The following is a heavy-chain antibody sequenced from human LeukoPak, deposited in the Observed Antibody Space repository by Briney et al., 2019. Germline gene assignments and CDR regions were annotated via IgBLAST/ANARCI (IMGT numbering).Heavy chain of an antibody. CDR1: GYTFTGYY. D-gene: IGHD4-17*01. CDR2: INPNSGGT. V-gene: IGHV1-2*02. J-gene: IGHJ5*02. Sequence: GASVKVSCKASGYTFTGYYMHWVRQAPGQGLEWMGWINPNSGGTNYAQKFQGRVTMTRDTSISTAYMELSRLRSDDTAVYYCARGRASTVTAFRWFDPWGQGTLVTVSS. CDR3: ARGRASTVTAFRWFDP.